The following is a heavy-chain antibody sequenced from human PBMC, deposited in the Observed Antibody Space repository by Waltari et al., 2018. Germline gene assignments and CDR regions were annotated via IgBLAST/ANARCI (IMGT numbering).Heavy chain of an antibody. CDR3: AIHGIPVCSSSSCYDAILPGDY. D-gene: IGHD2-2*01. Sequence: DHLKGRFTISRDNSKNTRYLQMNSLRAEDTAVYYCAIHGIPVCSSSSCYDAILPGDYWGQGTLVTVSS. J-gene: IGHJ4*02. V-gene: IGHV3-30*07.